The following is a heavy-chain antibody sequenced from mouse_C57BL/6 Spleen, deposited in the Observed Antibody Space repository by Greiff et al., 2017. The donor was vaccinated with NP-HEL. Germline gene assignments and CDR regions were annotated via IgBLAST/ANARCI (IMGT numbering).Heavy chain of an antibody. CDR2: IDPSDSYT. J-gene: IGHJ1*03. CDR3: AKADYGRKGKYFDV. D-gene: IGHD1-1*01. CDR1: GYTFTSYW. Sequence: QVQLQQPGAELVMPGASVKLSCKASGYTFTSYWMHWVKQRPGQGLEWIGEIDPSDSYTNYNQKFKGKSTLTVDKSSSTAYMQLSSLTSEDSAVYYCAKADYGRKGKYFDVWGTGTTVTVSS. V-gene: IGHV1-69*01.